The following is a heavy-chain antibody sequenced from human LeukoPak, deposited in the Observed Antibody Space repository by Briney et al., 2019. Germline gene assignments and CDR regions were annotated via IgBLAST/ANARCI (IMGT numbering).Heavy chain of an antibody. CDR1: GGTFSSYA. V-gene: IGHV1-69*05. J-gene: IGHJ2*01. CDR3: ARGRNRDWYFDL. Sequence: SVRVSCKASGGTFSSYAISWVRQAPGQGLEWMGRIIPIFGTANYAQKLQGRVTITTDESTSTAYMELSSLRSEDTAVYYCARGRNRDWYFDLWGRGTLVTVSS. CDR2: IIPIFGTA. D-gene: IGHD1-14*01.